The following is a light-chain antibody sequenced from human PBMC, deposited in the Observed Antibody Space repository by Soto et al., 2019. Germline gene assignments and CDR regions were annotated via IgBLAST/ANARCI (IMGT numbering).Light chain of an antibody. J-gene: IGKJ2*01. V-gene: IGKV1-5*01. CDR2: DAS. Sequence: DIQMTQSPSTLSASVGDRVTITCRASQSISSWLAWYQQKPGNAPKLLMYDASSLKSGVLSRYSGSGSGTEFTLTITSLQPDDFATYYCQQYDSFSPYTFGQGTKLEI. CDR1: QSISSW. CDR3: QQYDSFSPYT.